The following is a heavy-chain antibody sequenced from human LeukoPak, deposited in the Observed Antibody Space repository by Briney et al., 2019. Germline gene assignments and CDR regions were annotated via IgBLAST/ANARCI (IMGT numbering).Heavy chain of an antibody. CDR2: INHSGST. CDR3: ASPSALRYAFAI. D-gene: IGHD3-3*01. J-gene: IGHJ3*02. V-gene: IGHV4-39*07. CDR1: GGSISSTTYY. Sequence: PSETLSLTCIVSGGSISSTTYYWSWIRQPPGKGLEWIGEINHSGSTNYNPSLKSRVTISVDTSKSQFSLKLSSVTAADTAVYYCASPSALRYAFAIWGQGTLVTVSS.